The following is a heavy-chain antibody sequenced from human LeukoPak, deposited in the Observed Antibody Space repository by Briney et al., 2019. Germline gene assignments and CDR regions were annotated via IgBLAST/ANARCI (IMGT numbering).Heavy chain of an antibody. CDR1: GITLSESS. Sequence: ASVKVSCKVSGITLSESSMYWVRQARGQGLEWMGGLDPEDGETIYAQKFQGRVTMTEDRSTDTAYMELSSLRSEDTAVYYCATEGRGGDGMDVWGQGTTVTVSS. V-gene: IGHV1-24*01. CDR3: ATEGRGGDGMDV. CDR2: LDPEDGET. J-gene: IGHJ6*02. D-gene: IGHD2-21*01.